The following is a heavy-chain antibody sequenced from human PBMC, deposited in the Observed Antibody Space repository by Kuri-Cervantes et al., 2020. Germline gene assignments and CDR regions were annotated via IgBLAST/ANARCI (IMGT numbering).Heavy chain of an antibody. CDR1: GYTFTSYA. V-gene: IGHV1-3*02. Sequence: ASVKVSCKASGYTFTSYAMHWVRQAPGQRLEWMGWSNAGNGNTKYSQEFQGRVTITRDTSASTAYMELSSLRAEDTAVYYCAKDRGVRGVAIDYWGQGTLVTVSS. D-gene: IGHD3-10*01. CDR2: SNAGNGNT. CDR3: AKDRGVRGVAIDY. J-gene: IGHJ4*02.